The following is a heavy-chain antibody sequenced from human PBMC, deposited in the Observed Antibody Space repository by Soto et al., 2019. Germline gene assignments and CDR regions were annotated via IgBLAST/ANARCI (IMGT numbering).Heavy chain of an antibody. J-gene: IGHJ5*02. D-gene: IGHD3-10*01. CDR3: ARVVRFGELRPRLLNWFDP. V-gene: IGHV4-34*01. CDR1: GGSFSGYY. Sequence: QVQLQQWGAGLLKPSETLSLTCAVYGGSFSGYYWSWIRQPPGKGLEWIGEINHSGSTNYNPSLKSRVTISVDTSKNQLSLKLSSVTAADTAVYYCARVVRFGELRPRLLNWFDPWGQGTLVTVSS. CDR2: INHSGST.